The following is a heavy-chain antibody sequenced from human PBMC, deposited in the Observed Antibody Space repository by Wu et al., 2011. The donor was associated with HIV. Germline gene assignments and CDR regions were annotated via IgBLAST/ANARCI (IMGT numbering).Heavy chain of an antibody. D-gene: IGHD3-10*01. V-gene: IGHV5-51*01. CDR2: IYPGDSDT. J-gene: IGHJ5*02. CDR1: EDSFTSYW. Sequence: VQLVQSGAEVRKPGESLKISCKGSEDSFTSYWIAWVRQMPGKGLEWMGMIYPGDSDTRYSPSFQGQVTISADKSISTAYLRWSSLKASDTAMYFCARAGTGLSPLFDPWGQGTLVTVSS. CDR3: ARAGTGLSPLFDP.